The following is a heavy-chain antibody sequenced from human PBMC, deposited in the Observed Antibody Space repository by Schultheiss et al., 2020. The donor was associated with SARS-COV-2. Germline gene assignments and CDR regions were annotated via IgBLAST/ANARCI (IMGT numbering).Heavy chain of an antibody. CDR2: IYYSGST. D-gene: IGHD6-6*01. J-gene: IGHJ4*02. V-gene: IGHV4-59*01. CDR1: GGSISSYY. CDR3: AREYCSSFVDY. Sequence: GSLRLSCTVSGGSISSYYWSWIRQPPGKGLEWIGYIYYSGSTNYNPSLKSRVTISVDTSKNQFSLKLSSVTAADTAVYYCAREYCSSFVDYWGQGTLVTVSS.